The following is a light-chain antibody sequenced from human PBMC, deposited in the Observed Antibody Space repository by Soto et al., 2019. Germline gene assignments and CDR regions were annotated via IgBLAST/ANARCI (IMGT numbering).Light chain of an antibody. J-gene: IGKJ5*01. V-gene: IGKV3D-15*01. Sequence: EIVLTQSPATLSSFPVDIVTLSFMASQYINTRLAWYQHRPGQAPRLLIYQTSIRAAGIPARFSASGTGTDFTLTISSLQSEDFAVYYCQQYNNWPSITFGQGTRLEIK. CDR2: QTS. CDR3: QQYNNWPSIT. CDR1: QYINTR.